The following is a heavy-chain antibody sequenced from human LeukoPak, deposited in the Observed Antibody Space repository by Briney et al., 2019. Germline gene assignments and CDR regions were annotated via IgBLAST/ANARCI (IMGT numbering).Heavy chain of an antibody. V-gene: IGHV3-23*01. J-gene: IGHJ4*02. CDR1: GFTFSSYA. CDR2: ISGSGGST. Sequence: GGSLRLSCAASGFTFSSYAMSWVRQAPGKGLEWVSAISGSGGSTYYADSVKGRFTVSRDNSKNTLYLQMNSLGAEDTAVYYCAKTRRTYGSGSYYMGYYFDYWGQGTLVTVSS. CDR3: AKTRRTYGSGSYYMGYYFDY. D-gene: IGHD3-10*01.